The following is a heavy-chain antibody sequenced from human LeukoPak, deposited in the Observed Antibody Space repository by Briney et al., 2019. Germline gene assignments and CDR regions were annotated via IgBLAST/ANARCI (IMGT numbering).Heavy chain of an antibody. V-gene: IGHV1-18*01. CDR2: ISDYNGNT. CDR3: ARTYYDFWSGALDY. D-gene: IGHD3-3*01. J-gene: IGHJ4*02. CDR1: GYTFTSYG. Sequence: GASVKVSCKASGYTFTSYGISWVRQAPGQGLEWMGWISDYNGNTNYAQKLQDRVIMTTDTSTSTAYMELRSLRSDDTAVYYCARTYYDFWSGALDYWGQGTLVTVSS.